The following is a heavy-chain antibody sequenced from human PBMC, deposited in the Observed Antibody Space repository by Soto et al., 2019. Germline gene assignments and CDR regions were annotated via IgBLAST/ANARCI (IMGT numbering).Heavy chain of an antibody. D-gene: IGHD3-22*01. J-gene: IGHJ3*02. CDR2: ITPAFGTT. CDR3: ARGATYYDDNSGSEALEI. Sequence: QVHLVQSGPEVMKPGSSVRVSCKASGGRFSDSVFNWVRQAPGLGLEWLGRITPAFGTTDSAQKFRGRVTRTADESTTTAYMELNRLTSGDKAVYYCARGATYYDDNSGSEALEIWGQGTMVTVSS. V-gene: IGHV1-69*18. CDR1: GGRFSDSV.